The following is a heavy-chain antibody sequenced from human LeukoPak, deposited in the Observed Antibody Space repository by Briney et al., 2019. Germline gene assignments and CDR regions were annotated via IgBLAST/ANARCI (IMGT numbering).Heavy chain of an antibody. CDR1: GFTFSNAW. J-gene: IGHJ3*02. CDR2: IKSKTDGGTT. D-gene: IGHD3-10*01. CDR3: TTDYYGSGSYPDAFDI. V-gene: IGHV3-15*01. Sequence: GGSLRLSCAASGFTFSNAWMSWVRQAPGKGLEGVGRIKSKTDGGTTDYAAPVKGRFTISRDDSKNTLYLQMNSLKTEDTAVYYCTTDYYGSGSYPDAFDIWGRGTMVTVSS.